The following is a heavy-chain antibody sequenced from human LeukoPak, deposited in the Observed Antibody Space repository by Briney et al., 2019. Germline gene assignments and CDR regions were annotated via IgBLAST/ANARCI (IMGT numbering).Heavy chain of an antibody. D-gene: IGHD5-12*01. CDR1: GCSISSYY. CDR2: IYYSGST. Sequence: SETLSLTCTVSGCSISSYYWSWIRQPPGKGLEWIGYIYYSGSTNYNPSLKSRVTISVDTSKNQFSLKLSSVTAADTAVYYCARYGGYDYYYYYYMDVWGKGSTVTVSS. CDR3: ARYGGYDYYYYYYMDV. V-gene: IGHV4-59*01. J-gene: IGHJ6*03.